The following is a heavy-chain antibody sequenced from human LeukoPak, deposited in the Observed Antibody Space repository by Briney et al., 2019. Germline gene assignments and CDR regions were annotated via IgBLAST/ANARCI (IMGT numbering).Heavy chain of an antibody. CDR1: GYSISSGYY. J-gene: IGHJ4*02. D-gene: IGHD5-18*01. Sequence: SETLSLTCTVSGYSISSGYYWGWIRQPPGKGLEWIGSIYHSGSTYYNPSLKSRVTISVDTSKNQFSLKLSSVTAADTAVYYCARPTYSYGYDYWGQGTLVTVSS. CDR3: ARPTYSYGYDY. V-gene: IGHV4-38-2*02. CDR2: IYHSGST.